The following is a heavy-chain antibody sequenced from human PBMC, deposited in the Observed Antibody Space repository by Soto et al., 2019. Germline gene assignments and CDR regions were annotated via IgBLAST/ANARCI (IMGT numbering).Heavy chain of an antibody. V-gene: IGHV3-7*03. CDR3: ASSPHKDSRPDY. CDR2: IKYDGSEK. Sequence: GGSLRLSCAASGFTFSSYWMSWVRQAPGRGLEWMANIKYDGSEKYYVDSVKGRLTISRDNAKNSLYLQMNSLRAEDTAVYYCASSPHKDSRPDYWGQGTLVTVSS. J-gene: IGHJ4*02. CDR1: GFTFSSYW. D-gene: IGHD3-22*01.